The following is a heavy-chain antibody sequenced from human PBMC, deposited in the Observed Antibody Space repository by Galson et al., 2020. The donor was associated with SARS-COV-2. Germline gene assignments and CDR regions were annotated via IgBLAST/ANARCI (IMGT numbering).Heavy chain of an antibody. D-gene: IGHD3-16*01. J-gene: IGHJ6*02. CDR2: IYSDGST. Sequence: GGSLRLSCAASGFTVSDNYMSWVRQAPGKGLEWVPVIYSDGSTSYADSVKGRITISRDTSKNTLYLQMNSLRAEDSAVYYCARDRGGGYGLDVWGQGTTVSVSS. V-gene: IGHV3-53*01. CDR1: GFTVSDNY. CDR3: ARDRGGGYGLDV.